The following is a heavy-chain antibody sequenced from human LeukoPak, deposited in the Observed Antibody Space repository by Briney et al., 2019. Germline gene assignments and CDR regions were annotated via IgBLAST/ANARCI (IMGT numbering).Heavy chain of an antibody. Sequence: GGSLRLSCAASGFTFSSYEMNWVRQAPGKGLEWVSYISSSGSTIYYADSVKGRFTISRDNAKNTVDLQMSSLRAEDTAVYYCAKDLISWGQGTLVTVSS. J-gene: IGHJ5*02. V-gene: IGHV3-48*03. CDR3: AKDLIS. CDR2: ISSSGSTI. D-gene: IGHD3-16*01. CDR1: GFTFSSYE.